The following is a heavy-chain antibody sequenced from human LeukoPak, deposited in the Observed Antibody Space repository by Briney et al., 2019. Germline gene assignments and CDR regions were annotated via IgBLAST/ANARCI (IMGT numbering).Heavy chain of an antibody. CDR3: ARADSVDYYDSSGYPDY. CDR2: IIPILGIA. J-gene: IGHJ4*02. Sequence: ASVKVSCKASGGTFSSYAIGWVRQAPGQGLEWMGRIIPILGIANYAQKFQGRVTITAGKSTSTAYMELSSLRSEDTAVYYCARADSVDYYDSSGYPDYWGQGTLVTVSS. V-gene: IGHV1-69*04. D-gene: IGHD3-22*01. CDR1: GGTFSSYA.